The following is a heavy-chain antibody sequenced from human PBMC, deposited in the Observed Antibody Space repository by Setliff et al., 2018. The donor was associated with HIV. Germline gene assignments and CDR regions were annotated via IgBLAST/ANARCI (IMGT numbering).Heavy chain of an antibody. V-gene: IGHV4-34*01. J-gene: IGHJ5*02. CDR2: INHSGST. Sequence: PSETLSLTCAVYGGSFSGYYWSWIRQPPGKGLEWIGEINHSGSTNYNPSLKSRVTISVDTSKNQFSLRLSSVTAGDTAVYYCTSRVYYYDESAILREEGFVPWGQGTLVTVSS. D-gene: IGHD3-22*01. CDR3: TSRVYYYDESAILREEGFVP. CDR1: GGSFSGYY.